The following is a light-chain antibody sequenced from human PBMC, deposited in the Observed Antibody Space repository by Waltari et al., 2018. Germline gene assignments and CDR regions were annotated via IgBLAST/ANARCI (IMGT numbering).Light chain of an antibody. Sequence: SALTQPASVSGSPGQSITISCTGTSSDIGYYNFVSWYPHHPNKAPKLILYEVNYRPSGVSDRFSGSKSGNTASLTISGLQAEDEADYYCNSFTSSTTWLFGGGTKVTVL. V-gene: IGLV2-14*01. CDR3: NSFTSSTTWL. CDR2: EVN. CDR1: SSDIGYYNF. J-gene: IGLJ3*02.